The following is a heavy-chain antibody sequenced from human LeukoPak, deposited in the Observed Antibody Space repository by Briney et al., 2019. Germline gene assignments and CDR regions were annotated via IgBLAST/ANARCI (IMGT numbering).Heavy chain of an antibody. CDR1: GFTFNNAW. CDR2: IKTKTDGGTT. D-gene: IGHD3-22*01. CDR3: ATDVSGYFYSLFDY. V-gene: IGHV3-15*01. J-gene: IGHJ4*02. Sequence: PGGSLRLSCAASGFTFNNAWMNWVRQAPGKGLEWVGRIKTKTDGGTTDYAAPVKGRFTISRDDSKNTLYLQMNSLKTEDTAVYYCATDVSGYFYSLFDYWGQGTLVPVSS.